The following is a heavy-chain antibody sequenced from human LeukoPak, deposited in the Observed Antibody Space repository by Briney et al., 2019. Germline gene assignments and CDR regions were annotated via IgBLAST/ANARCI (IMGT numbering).Heavy chain of an antibody. V-gene: IGHV3-7*03. Sequence: GGSLRLSCAASGFTFSSYWMSWVRQAPGKGLKWVANIKQDGSEKYYVDSVKGRFTISRDNAKNSLYLQMNSLRAEDTAVYYCARDRWGYSYGVFDYWGQGTLVTVSS. J-gene: IGHJ4*02. CDR3: ARDRWGYSYGVFDY. D-gene: IGHD5-18*01. CDR2: IKQDGSEK. CDR1: GFTFSSYW.